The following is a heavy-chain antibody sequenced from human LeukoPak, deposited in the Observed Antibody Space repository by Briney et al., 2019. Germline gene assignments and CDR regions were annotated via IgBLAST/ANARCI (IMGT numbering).Heavy chain of an antibody. CDR3: ARGRHRIDYDPRGRSLVHVYFDN. CDR1: GGSFSGYY. J-gene: IGHJ4*02. V-gene: IGHV4-34*01. D-gene: IGHD3-16*01. CDR2: IYHTGDT. Sequence: PSETLSLTCAVYGGSFSGYYWGWIRQSPGKGLEWIGEIYHTGDTHYNPSLKSRVTISIDTSKNQFSLNVTSLTVADTSVYYCARGRHRIDYDPRGRSLVHVYFDNWGQGSLVTVSS.